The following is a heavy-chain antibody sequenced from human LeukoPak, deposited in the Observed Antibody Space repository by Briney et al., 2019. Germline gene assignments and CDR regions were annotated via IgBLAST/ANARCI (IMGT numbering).Heavy chain of an antibody. CDR1: GGSISSSSYY. V-gene: IGHV4-39*07. Sequence: PSETLSLTCTVSGGSISSSSYYWGWIRQPPGKGLEWIGSIYYSGSTYYNPSLKSRVTISVDTSKNQFSLKLSSVTAADTAVYYCARGGEADDAFDIWGQGTMVTVSS. D-gene: IGHD2-15*01. CDR3: ARGGEADDAFDI. CDR2: IYYSGST. J-gene: IGHJ3*02.